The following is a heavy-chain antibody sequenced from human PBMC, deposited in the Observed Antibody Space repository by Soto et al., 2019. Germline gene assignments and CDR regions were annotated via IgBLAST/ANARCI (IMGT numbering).Heavy chain of an antibody. CDR1: GFTFSGSA. Sequence: GGSLRLSCAASGFTFSGSAMHWVRQASGKGLEWVGRIRSKANSYATAYAASVKGRFTISRDDSKNTAYLQMNSLKTEDTAVYYCTIGKGGSGSYPHLIYYYYGMDVWGQGTTVTVSS. J-gene: IGHJ6*02. D-gene: IGHD3-10*01. CDR2: IRSKANSYAT. V-gene: IGHV3-73*01. CDR3: TIGKGGSGSYPHLIYYYYGMDV.